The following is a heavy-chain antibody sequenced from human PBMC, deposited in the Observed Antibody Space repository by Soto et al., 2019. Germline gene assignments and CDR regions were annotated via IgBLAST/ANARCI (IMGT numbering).Heavy chain of an antibody. CDR3: ARDLEQPRDNWYFDL. V-gene: IGHV3-48*01. J-gene: IGHJ2*01. CDR1: GFTFSSYS. CDR2: ISSSSTI. Sequence: GGSLRLSCAASGFTFSSYSMNWVRQAPGKGLEWVSYISSSSTIYYADSVKGRFTISRDNAKNSLYLQMNSLRAEDTAVYYCARDLEQPRDNWYFDLWGRGTLVTVSS.